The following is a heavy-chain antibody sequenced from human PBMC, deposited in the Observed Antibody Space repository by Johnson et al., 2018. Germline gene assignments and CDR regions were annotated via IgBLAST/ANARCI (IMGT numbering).Heavy chain of an antibody. CDR3: ARSPDSGNNIWVDP. J-gene: IGHJ5*02. Sequence: EVQLVESGGGLVQPGGSLRLSCAASGFIFSSHYMNWVRQVPGKGLEWVANIKQDGSDKAYVDSVKGRFTISRDNGKKSLYLQMNSLGVEDTGVYYCARSPDSGNNIWVDPWGQGTLVTVSS. CDR1: GFIFSSHY. CDR2: IKQDGSDK. V-gene: IGHV3-7*01. D-gene: IGHD3-10*01.